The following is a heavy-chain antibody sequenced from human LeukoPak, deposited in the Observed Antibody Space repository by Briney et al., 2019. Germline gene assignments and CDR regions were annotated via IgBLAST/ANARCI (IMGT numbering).Heavy chain of an antibody. CDR2: ISWNSGSI. CDR1: GFTFDDYA. D-gene: IGHD6-19*01. V-gene: IGHV3-9*01. Sequence: GRSLRLSCAASGFTFDDYAMHWVRQAPGKGLEWVSGISWNSGSIGYADSVKGRFTISRDNAKNSLYLQMYSLRAEDTALYYCAKDKSGGWDGVDYWGQGTLVTVSS. J-gene: IGHJ4*02. CDR3: AKDKSGGWDGVDY.